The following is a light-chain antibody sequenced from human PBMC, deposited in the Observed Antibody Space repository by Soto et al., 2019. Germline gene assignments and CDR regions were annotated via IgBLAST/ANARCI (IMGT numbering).Light chain of an antibody. Sequence: DIQMTPSPSSLSASVVDTVTITCQASQDISHYLNWYQQKPGKALKLLIYDASNLHPGVPSRFGGSGSGTEFSFNITSLQPEDVATYYCQQYDDLPITFGQGTRLEIK. V-gene: IGKV1-33*01. CDR3: QQYDDLPIT. CDR1: QDISHY. J-gene: IGKJ5*01. CDR2: DAS.